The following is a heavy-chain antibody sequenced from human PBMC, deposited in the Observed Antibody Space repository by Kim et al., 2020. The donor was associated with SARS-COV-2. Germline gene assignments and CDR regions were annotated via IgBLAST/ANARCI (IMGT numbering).Heavy chain of an antibody. V-gene: IGHV3-15*01. D-gene: IGHD3-3*01. Sequence: GKGRFTISRDDSQNTLYLQMNSLKTEDTAVYYCTTASYYDFWSGYYGMDVWGQGTTITVSS. CDR3: TTASYYDFWSGYYGMDV. J-gene: IGHJ6*02.